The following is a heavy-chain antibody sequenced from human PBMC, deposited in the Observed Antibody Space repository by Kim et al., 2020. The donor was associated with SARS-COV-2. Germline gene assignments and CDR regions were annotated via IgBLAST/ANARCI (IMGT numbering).Heavy chain of an antibody. CDR2: INHSGST. Sequence: SETLSLTCAVYGGSFSGYYWSWIRQPPGKGLEWIGEINHSGSTNYNPSLKSRVTISVDTSKNQFSLKLSSVTAAETAVYYCARGVRQQLGPGFDPWGQGTLVTVSS. CDR1: GGSFSGYY. CDR3: ARGVRQQLGPGFDP. V-gene: IGHV4-34*01. D-gene: IGHD6-13*01. J-gene: IGHJ5*02.